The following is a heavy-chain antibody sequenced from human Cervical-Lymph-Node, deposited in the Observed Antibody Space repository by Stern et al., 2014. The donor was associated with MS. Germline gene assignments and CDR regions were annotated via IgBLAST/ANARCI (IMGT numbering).Heavy chain of an antibody. J-gene: IGHJ3*02. CDR1: GASVGGGDWY. D-gene: IGHD1-1*01. CDR2: IYYSGTT. Sequence: VQLVESGPGLVKPSQTLSLACAVSGASVGGGDWYWSWIRQPPGKGLEWLGAIYYSGTTYYKPSLKSRLIISLDTSKNQFSLNLTSVTAADTAVYYCAGAIGKYELLESFDMWGQGTMVTVS. V-gene: IGHV4-30-4*01. CDR3: AGAIGKYELLESFDM.